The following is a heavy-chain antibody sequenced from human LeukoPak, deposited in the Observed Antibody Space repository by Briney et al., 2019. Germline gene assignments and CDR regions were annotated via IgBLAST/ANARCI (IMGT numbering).Heavy chain of an antibody. J-gene: IGHJ3*02. CDR2: ISASGDVT. Sequence: GGSLRLSCAASGFTFTKFPMGWVRQAPGRGLEWVSAISASGDVTFYADSLRGRFTISRDNSKSTLYLQMNGLRAEDTAIFYCAKSLFTSATGTGRAFHIWGQGTRVTVSS. CDR3: AKSLFTSATGTGRAFHI. CDR1: GFTFTKFP. V-gene: IGHV3-23*01. D-gene: IGHD1-1*01.